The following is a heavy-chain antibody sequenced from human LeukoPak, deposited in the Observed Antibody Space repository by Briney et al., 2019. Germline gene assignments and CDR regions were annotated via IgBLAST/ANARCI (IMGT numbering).Heavy chain of an antibody. CDR2: IYHSGST. CDR1: GYSISSGYY. V-gene: IGHV4-38-2*02. CDR3: ATIIGSYYYYFDY. Sequence: PSETLSLTCTVSGYSISSGYYWGWIRQPPGKGLEWIGSIYHSGSTYYNPSLKGRVTISVDTSKNQFSLKLSSVTAADTAVYYCATIIGSYYYYFDYWGQGTLVTVSS. J-gene: IGHJ4*02. D-gene: IGHD1-26*01.